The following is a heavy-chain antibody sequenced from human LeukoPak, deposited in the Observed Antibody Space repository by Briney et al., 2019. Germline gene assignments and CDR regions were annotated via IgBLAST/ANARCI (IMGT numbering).Heavy chain of an antibody. CDR1: GGSNSSYY. CDR2: IYYSGST. Sequence: SETLSLTCTVSGGSNSSYYWSWIRQPPGKGLEWIGYIYYSGSTNYNPSLKSRVTISVDTSKNQFSLKLSSVTAADTAVYYCARGPPYYYDSRHRRWFDPWGQGTLVTVSS. D-gene: IGHD3-22*01. J-gene: IGHJ5*02. V-gene: IGHV4-59*12. CDR3: ARGPPYYYDSRHRRWFDP.